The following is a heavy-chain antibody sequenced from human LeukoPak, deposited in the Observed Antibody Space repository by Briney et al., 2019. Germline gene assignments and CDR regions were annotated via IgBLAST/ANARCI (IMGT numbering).Heavy chain of an antibody. D-gene: IGHD6-13*01. CDR2: VYYSGST. CDR3: ARDRGSSSWSPHFDY. CDR1: GGSISSGDYY. J-gene: IGHJ4*02. Sequence: SETLSLTCTVSGGSISSGDYYWSWIRQPPGKGLEWIGYVYYSGSTYYNPSLKSRVTISVDTSKNQFSLKLSSVTAADTAVYYCARDRGSSSWSPHFDYWGQGTLVTVSS. V-gene: IGHV4-30-4*01.